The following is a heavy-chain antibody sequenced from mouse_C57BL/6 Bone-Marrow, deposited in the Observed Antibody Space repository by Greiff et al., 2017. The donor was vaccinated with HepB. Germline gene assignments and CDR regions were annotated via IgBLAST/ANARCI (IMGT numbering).Heavy chain of an antibody. Sequence: VQLVESGAELARPGASVKLSCKASGYTFTSYGISWVKQRTGQGLEWIGEIYPRSGNTYYNEKFKGKATLTADKSSSTAYMELRSLTSEDSAVYFCARLTTVVATPYWGQGTLVTVSA. CDR1: GYTFTSYG. CDR2: IYPRSGNT. V-gene: IGHV1-81*01. D-gene: IGHD1-1*01. J-gene: IGHJ3*01. CDR3: ARLTTVVATPY.